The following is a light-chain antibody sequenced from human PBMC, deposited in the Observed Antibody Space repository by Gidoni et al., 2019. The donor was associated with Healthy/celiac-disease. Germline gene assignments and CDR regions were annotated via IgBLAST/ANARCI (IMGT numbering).Light chain of an antibody. J-gene: IGKJ4*01. CDR2: DAS. CDR3: QQRSNGTPLT. Sequence: DIVFTQSPATLSLSPGERATLSCRASQSVSSYLAWYQQKPGQAPRLLIYDASNSATGIPARLRGSGSGTDFTLTISSLEPEDFAVYYCQQRSNGTPLTFGGGTKVEIK. V-gene: IGKV3-11*01. CDR1: QSVSSY.